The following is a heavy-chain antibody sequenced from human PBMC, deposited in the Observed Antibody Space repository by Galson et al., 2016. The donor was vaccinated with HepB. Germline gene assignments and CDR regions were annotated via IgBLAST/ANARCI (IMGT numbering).Heavy chain of an antibody. CDR3: ARPERRIDAFDI. J-gene: IGHJ3*02. D-gene: IGHD2-15*01. CDR1: GYIFTTYW. V-gene: IGHV5-51*01. CDR2: IYPGDSDA. Sequence: QSGAEVKKPGESLRISCKTSGYIFTTYWIGWVRQMPGKGLEWMGVIYPGDSDARYSPSFQGQCTMSVDRSISTAYLHWSSLKASDTATYYCARPERRIDAFDIWGQGTMLNV.